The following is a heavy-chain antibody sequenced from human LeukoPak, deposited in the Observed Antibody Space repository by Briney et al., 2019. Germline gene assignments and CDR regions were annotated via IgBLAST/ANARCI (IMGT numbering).Heavy chain of an antibody. CDR2: ISGSGGTT. CDR1: GFTFSSYA. CDR3: AKVTYGSGTYGAFDY. D-gene: IGHD3-10*01. Sequence: AGGSLRLSCAASGFTFSSYAMSWVRQAPGKGLEWVSAISGSGGTTYYTDSVKGRFTISRDNSKNTLYLQMNSLRAEDTAIYYCAKVTYGSGTYGAFDYWGQGTLVTVSS. V-gene: IGHV3-23*01. J-gene: IGHJ4*02.